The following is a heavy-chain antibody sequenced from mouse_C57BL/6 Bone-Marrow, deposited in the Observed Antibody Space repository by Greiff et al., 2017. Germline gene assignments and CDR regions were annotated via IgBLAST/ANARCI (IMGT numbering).Heavy chain of an antibody. Sequence: EVKVVESGGGLVKPGGSLKLSCAASGFTFSDYGMHWVRQAPEKGLEWVAYISSGSSTIYYADTVKGRFTISRDNAKNTLFLQMTSLRSEDTDMYYCAKHWEGYAMDYWGQGTSVTVSS. V-gene: IGHV5-17*01. CDR2: ISSGSSTI. J-gene: IGHJ4*01. CDR1: GFTFSDYG. D-gene: IGHD4-1*01. CDR3: AKHWEGYAMDY.